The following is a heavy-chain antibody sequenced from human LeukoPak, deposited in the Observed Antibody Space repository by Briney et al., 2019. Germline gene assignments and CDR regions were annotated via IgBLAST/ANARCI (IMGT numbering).Heavy chain of an antibody. CDR1: GFTFSSYS. Sequence: GGSLRLSCAASGFTFSSYSMNWVRQAPGKGLEWVSSTSSSSSYIYYADSVKGRFTISRDNAKNSLYLQMNSLRAEDTAVYYCARDHGIAVAGRDYYYYGMDVWGQGTTVTVSS. V-gene: IGHV3-21*01. D-gene: IGHD6-19*01. CDR3: ARDHGIAVAGRDYYYYGMDV. J-gene: IGHJ6*02. CDR2: TSSSSSYI.